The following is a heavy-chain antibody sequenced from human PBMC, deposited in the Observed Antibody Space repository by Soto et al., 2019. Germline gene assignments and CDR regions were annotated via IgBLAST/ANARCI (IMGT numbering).Heavy chain of an antibody. CDR3: AQALVFTGGDGFDI. V-gene: IGHV4-31*02. D-gene: IGHD1-1*01. J-gene: IGHJ3*02. CDR2: IYYSGNT. Sequence: QVRLQEWGPGLVKPSQTLSLKCSVSGGSITTGGRYWSWIRQLPGKGLEWIGDIYYSGNTYYNASLNSRVTISVEAAKNQVALKLSSVTAADTAVYYCAQALVFTGGDGFDIWGQGRLVTVSS. CDR1: GGSITTGGRY.